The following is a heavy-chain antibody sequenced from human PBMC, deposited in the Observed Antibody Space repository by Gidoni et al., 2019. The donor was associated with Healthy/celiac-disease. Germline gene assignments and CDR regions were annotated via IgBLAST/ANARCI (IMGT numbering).Heavy chain of an antibody. CDR1: GFHFTMYA. CDR2: IRGSGVST. Sequence: EVQLLESGRGLVQPGGSLRPSGAASGFHFTMYAMLWVRQAPGKGLEWVSAIRGSGVSTDYTDSVKGRFTISRDNSKNTLFLQMNSLRAEDTAVYYCAKVGAPGTWGNYRYTSYFDYWGQGTLVTVAS. CDR3: AKVGAPGTWGNYRYTSYFDY. V-gene: IGHV3-23*01. J-gene: IGHJ4*02. D-gene: IGHD3-16*02.